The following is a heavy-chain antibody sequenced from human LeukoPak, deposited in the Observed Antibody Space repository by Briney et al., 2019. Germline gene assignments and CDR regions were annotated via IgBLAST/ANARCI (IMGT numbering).Heavy chain of an antibody. Sequence: PSETLSLTCTVSGGSISSGSYYWSWIRQTPGKGLEWIGSIYHSGSTYYNPSLKSRVTISVDTSKNQFSLKLSSVTAADTAVYYCARVLAYYYYYMDVWGKGTTVTVSS. V-gene: IGHV4-39*07. CDR3: ARVLAYYYYYMDV. J-gene: IGHJ6*03. D-gene: IGHD1-26*01. CDR1: GGSISSGSYY. CDR2: IYHSGST.